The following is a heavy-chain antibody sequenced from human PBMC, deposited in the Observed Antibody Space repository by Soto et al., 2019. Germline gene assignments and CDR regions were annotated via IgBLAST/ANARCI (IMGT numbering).Heavy chain of an antibody. V-gene: IGHV3-48*02. Sequence: PGGSLRLSCAASGFTFSSHSMNWVRQAPGKGLEWVSYISSSSSSIYYADSVKGRFTISRENAKNSLYLEMNRLREEDTAVDYCAAWVVAASPPGFDVWGQGITVTVSS. CDR3: AAWVVAASPPGFDV. D-gene: IGHD2-15*01. CDR1: GFTFSSHS. CDR2: ISSSSSSI. J-gene: IGHJ6*02.